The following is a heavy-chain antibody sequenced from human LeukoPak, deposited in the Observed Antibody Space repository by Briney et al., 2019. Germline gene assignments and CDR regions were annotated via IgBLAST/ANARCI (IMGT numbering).Heavy chain of an antibody. CDR3: ARGRADYYFDY. CDR2: ISSGSSTI. CDR1: GFTFSGYS. D-gene: IGHD2-21*02. V-gene: IGHV3-48*01. Sequence: GGSLRLSCAASGFTFSGYSMNWVRQAPGKGLEWVSYISSGSSTIYYADSVRGRFTISRDNAKSSLYLQMNSLRAEDTAVYYCARGRADYYFDYWSQGPLVTVSS. J-gene: IGHJ4*02.